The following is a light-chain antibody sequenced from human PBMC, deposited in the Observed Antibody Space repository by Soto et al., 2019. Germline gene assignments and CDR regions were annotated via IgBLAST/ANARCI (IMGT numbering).Light chain of an antibody. CDR2: DVS. Sequence: QSVLTQTRSVSGTRGQSVTISCTGTSSDVGGYNYVSWYQQHPGKAPKLMIYDVSKRPSGVPDRFSGSKSGNTASLTISGLQAADEADYYSCSHAGRSSLRVCGAGTNITV. V-gene: IGLV2-11*01. J-gene: IGLJ1*01. CDR3: CSHAGRSSLRV. CDR1: SSDVGGYNY.